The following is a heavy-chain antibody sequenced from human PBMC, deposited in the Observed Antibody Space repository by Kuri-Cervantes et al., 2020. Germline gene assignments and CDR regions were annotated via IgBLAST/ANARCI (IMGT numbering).Heavy chain of an antibody. Sequence: SETLSLTCTVSGGSISSSNWWSWVRQPPGKGLEWIGEIYHSGSTNYNPSLKSRVTISVDKSKNQFSLKLSSVTAADTAVYYCARDLWAAAGTLGDYYYYYGMDVWGQRTTVTVSS. D-gene: IGHD6-13*01. CDR3: ARDLWAAAGTLGDYYYYYGMDV. J-gene: IGHJ6*02. V-gene: IGHV4-4*02. CDR1: GGSISSSNW. CDR2: IYHSGST.